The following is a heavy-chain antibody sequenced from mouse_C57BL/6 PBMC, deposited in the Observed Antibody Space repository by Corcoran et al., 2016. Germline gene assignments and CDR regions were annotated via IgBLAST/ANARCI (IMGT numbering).Heavy chain of an antibody. Sequence: QIQLVQPGPELKKPGETVKISCKASGYTFTSSGMSWVKQGPGQGLKGMGWINTYSGVPTYADDFKGRFAFSLETSASTAYLQINNLKNEDPATYFCARSELGPFDYWGQGTTLTVSS. J-gene: IGHJ2*01. CDR1: GYTFTSSG. CDR3: ARSELGPFDY. V-gene: IGHV9-3*01. CDR2: INTYSGVP. D-gene: IGHD4-1*01.